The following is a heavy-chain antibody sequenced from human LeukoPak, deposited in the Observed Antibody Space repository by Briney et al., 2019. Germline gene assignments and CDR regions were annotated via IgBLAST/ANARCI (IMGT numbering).Heavy chain of an antibody. Sequence: ASLKVSCKASGDTFTSYGISWVRQAPGQGLEWMGWISAYNGNTNYAQKLQGRVTMTTDTSTSTAYMELRSLRSDDTAVYYCARDVTGTTPFDYWGQGTLVTVSS. V-gene: IGHV1-18*01. CDR3: ARDVTGTTPFDY. CDR1: GDTFTSYG. CDR2: ISAYNGNT. J-gene: IGHJ4*02. D-gene: IGHD1-7*01.